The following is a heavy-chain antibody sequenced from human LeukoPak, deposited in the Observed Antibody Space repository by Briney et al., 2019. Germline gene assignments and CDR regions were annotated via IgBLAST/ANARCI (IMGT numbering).Heavy chain of an antibody. J-gene: IGHJ4*02. CDR1: CGSISSGDYY. CDR3: ARVGVAAKSSRYFDY. Sequence: SESLSLTCSVSCGSISSGDYYWSSIRQHPGKVLGWIGYIHYSGSTYYTPSLKSRVTTSVDTSKKQFSLKLSSVTAADTAVYYCARVGVAAKSSRYFDYWGQGTLVTVSS. CDR2: IHYSGST. D-gene: IGHD2-15*01. V-gene: IGHV4-31*03.